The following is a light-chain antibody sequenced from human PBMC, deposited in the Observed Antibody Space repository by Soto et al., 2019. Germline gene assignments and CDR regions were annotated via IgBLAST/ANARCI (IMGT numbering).Light chain of an antibody. CDR3: LQDYTYPRT. CDR1: QTIDSW. V-gene: IGKV1-5*01. Sequence: DIQMNQSPSILSASVGDSVTITCRASQTIDSWVAWYEQKPDKAPKLLVYDATSLESGVSSRFSGSGYGTDFTLTITSLQPEDFAIYYCLQDYTYPRTFGGGTKVDIK. CDR2: DAT. J-gene: IGKJ4*01.